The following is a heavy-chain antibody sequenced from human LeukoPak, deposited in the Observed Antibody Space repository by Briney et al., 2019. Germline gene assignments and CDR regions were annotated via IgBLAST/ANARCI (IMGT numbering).Heavy chain of an antibody. V-gene: IGHV1-69*13. J-gene: IGHJ6*02. D-gene: IGHD2-15*01. Sequence: SVKVSCKASGYTFTGYYMHWVRQAPGQGLGWMGGIIPIFGTANYAQKFQGRVTITADESTSTAYMELSSLRSEDTAVYYCARDQGIVAAWYYGMDVWGQGTTVTVSS. CDR1: GYTFTGYY. CDR3: ARDQGIVAAWYYGMDV. CDR2: IIPIFGTA.